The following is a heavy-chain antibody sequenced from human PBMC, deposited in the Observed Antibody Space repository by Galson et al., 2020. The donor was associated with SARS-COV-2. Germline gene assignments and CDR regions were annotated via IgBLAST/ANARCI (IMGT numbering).Heavy chain of an antibody. CDR1: GFTFSSYS. D-gene: IGHD2-2*03. Sequence: GESLKISCAASGFTFSSYSMNWVRQAPGKGLEWVSSISSSSSYIYYADSVKGRFTISRDNAKNSLYLQMNSLRAEDTAVYYCARDGPKMDPSDAFDIWGQGTMVTVSS. V-gene: IGHV3-21*01. CDR3: ARDGPKMDPSDAFDI. CDR2: ISSSSSYI. J-gene: IGHJ3*02.